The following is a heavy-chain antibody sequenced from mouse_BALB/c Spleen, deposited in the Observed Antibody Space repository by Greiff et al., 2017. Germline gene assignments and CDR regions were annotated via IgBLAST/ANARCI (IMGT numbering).Heavy chain of an antibody. CDR2: ISYDGSN. CDR3: ARGNYYFDY. D-gene: IGHD2-1*01. V-gene: IGHV3-6*02. CDR1: GYSITSGYY. Sequence: VQLQQSGPGLVKPSQSLSLTCSVTGYSITSGYYWNWIRQFPGNTLEWMGYISYDGSNNYNPSLKNRISITRDTSKNQFFLKLNSVTTEDTATYYCARGNYYFDYWGQGTTLTVSS. J-gene: IGHJ2*01.